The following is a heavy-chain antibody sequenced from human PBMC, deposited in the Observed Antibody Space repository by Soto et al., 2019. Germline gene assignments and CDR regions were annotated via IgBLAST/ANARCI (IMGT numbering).Heavy chain of an antibody. CDR1: GGSISSYY. Sequence: QVQLQESGPGLVKPSETLSLTCTVSGGSISSYYWSWIRQPPGKGLEWIGYIYYSGSTNYNPSLKSRVTISVDSSKNQFSVKLSSVTAADTAVYYCARDTDYSPHFDLWGRGTLVTVSS. J-gene: IGHJ2*01. CDR2: IYYSGST. D-gene: IGHD4-4*01. CDR3: ARDTDYSPHFDL. V-gene: IGHV4-59*01.